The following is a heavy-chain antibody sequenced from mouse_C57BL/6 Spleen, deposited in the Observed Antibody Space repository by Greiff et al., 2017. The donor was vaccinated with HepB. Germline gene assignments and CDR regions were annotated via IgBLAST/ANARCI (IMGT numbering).Heavy chain of an antibody. D-gene: IGHD2-3*01. Sequence: QVQLQQPGAELVKPGASVKMSCKASGYTFTSYWITWVKQRPGQGLEWIGDIYPGSGSTNYNEKFKSKATLTVDTSSSTAYMQRSSLTSEDSAVYYCARGTSWLLGAMDYWGQGTSVTVSS. V-gene: IGHV1-55*01. CDR3: ARGTSWLLGAMDY. J-gene: IGHJ4*01. CDR2: IYPGSGST. CDR1: GYTFTSYW.